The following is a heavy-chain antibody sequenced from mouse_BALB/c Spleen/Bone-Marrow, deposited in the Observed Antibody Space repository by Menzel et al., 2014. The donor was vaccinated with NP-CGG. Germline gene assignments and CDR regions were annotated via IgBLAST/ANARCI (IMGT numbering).Heavy chain of an antibody. V-gene: IGHV5-2*01. CDR3: ARHANWDWFAY. D-gene: IGHD4-1*01. Sequence: VQLKDSGGGLVQPGESLKLSCESNEYEFPSHDMSWARKTPEKRLELVAAINSDGGSTYYPDTMERRFIISRDNTKNTLCLQMSSRMSEDTALYYCARHANWDWFAYWGQGTLVTISA. CDR1: EYEFPSHD. CDR2: INSDGGST. J-gene: IGHJ3*01.